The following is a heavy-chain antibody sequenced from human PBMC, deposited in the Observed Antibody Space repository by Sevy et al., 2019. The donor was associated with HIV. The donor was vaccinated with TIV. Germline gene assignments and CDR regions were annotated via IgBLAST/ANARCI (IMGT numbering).Heavy chain of an antibody. CDR1: GLTLSGCG. J-gene: IGHJ4*02. CDR3: ARESGYTVNWSPGDH. CDR2: ISYNGGHT. Sequence: GGSLRLSCAASGLTLSGCGMHWARQAPGKGLEWVAVISYNGGHTFYGDSVKGRFIISRDNSKNTLYLEMNSLKVEDTALYYCARESGYTVNWSPGDHWGQGTLVTVSS. D-gene: IGHD1-1*01. V-gene: IGHV3-30*03.